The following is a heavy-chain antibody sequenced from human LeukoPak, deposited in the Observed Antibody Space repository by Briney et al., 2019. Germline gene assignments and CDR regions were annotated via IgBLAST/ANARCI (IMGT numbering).Heavy chain of an antibody. CDR2: IKQDGSEK. CDR3: ARAGVAVAATLWD. J-gene: IGHJ4*02. Sequence: GGSLRLSCSASGFTFSSYGMHWVRQAPGKGLEWVARIKQDGSEKSYVDSVKGRFTVSRDNAENSMYLQMSSLRAEDTAVYYCARAGVAVAATLWDWGQGTLVTVSS. CDR1: GFTFSSYG. D-gene: IGHD6-19*01. V-gene: IGHV3-7*04.